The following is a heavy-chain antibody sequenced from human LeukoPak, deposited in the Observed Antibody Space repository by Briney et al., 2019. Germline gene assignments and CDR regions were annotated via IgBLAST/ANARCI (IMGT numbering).Heavy chain of an antibody. J-gene: IGHJ3*02. V-gene: IGHV1-24*01. CDR1: GYTLTELS. CDR3: ATGFGSSGRSAFDI. Sequence: ASVKVSCKVSGYTLTELSMHWVRQAPGKGLEWMGGFDPEDGETIYAQKFQGRVTMTEDTSTDTAYMELSSLRSEDTAVYYCATGFGSSGRSAFDIWGQGTMVTVSS. D-gene: IGHD6-19*01. CDR2: FDPEDGET.